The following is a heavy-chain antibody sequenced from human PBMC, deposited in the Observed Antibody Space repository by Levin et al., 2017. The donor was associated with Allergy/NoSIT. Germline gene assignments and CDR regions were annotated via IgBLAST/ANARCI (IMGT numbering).Heavy chain of an antibody. D-gene: IGHD1-26*01. CDR2: ISGSGAST. CDR1: GFTFSSYA. CDR3: AKDQSVGSYPYHVMDV. Sequence: GESLKISCAASGFTFSSYAMSWVRQAPGKGLEWVSGISGSGASTYYADSVKGRFTISRDNSKNTVYVHMNSLRAEDTALYYCAKDQSVGSYPYHVMDVWGQGTTVTVSS. V-gene: IGHV3-23*01. J-gene: IGHJ6*02.